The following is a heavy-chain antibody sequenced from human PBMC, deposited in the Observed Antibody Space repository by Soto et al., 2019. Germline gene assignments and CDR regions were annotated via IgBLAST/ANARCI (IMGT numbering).Heavy chain of an antibody. CDR3: ARGRNWFDP. J-gene: IGHJ5*02. CDR2: IYYSGST. V-gene: IGHV4-39*01. Sequence: SETLSPTCTVSGGPISSSSYYWGWIRQPPGKGLEWIGSIYYSGSTYYNPSLKSRVTISVDTSKNQFSLKLSSVTAADTAVYYCARGRNWFDPWGQGTLVTVSS. CDR1: GGPISSSSYY.